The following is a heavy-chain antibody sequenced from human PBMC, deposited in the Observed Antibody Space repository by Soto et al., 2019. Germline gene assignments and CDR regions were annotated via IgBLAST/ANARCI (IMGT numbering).Heavy chain of an antibody. CDR3: ARGWGLVS. D-gene: IGHD3-16*01. V-gene: IGHV1-69*01. CDR2: IIPIHGTT. Sequence: QMEQSGAEVRKPGSSVKVSCKPSGGSLASYPMAWVRQAPGQGFEWMGGIIPIHGTTEYAQKFQGRVTITADESTNRATLELTGLTSEDTAVYYCARGWGLVSWGQGTLVTVSS. J-gene: IGHJ4*02. CDR1: GGSLASYP.